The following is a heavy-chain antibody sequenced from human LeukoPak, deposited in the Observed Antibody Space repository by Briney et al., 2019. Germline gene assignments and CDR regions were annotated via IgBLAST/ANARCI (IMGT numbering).Heavy chain of an antibody. Sequence: GSLRLSCAASGFXFSNYWMHWVRQAPGKGLVWVSRIYSDVSSTSYADAVKGRFTISRDNAKNTLYLQMNSLRAEDTAVYYCVRMGSGWDFDYWGQGSLVTVSS. CDR1: GFXFSNYW. CDR2: IYSDVSST. J-gene: IGHJ4*02. D-gene: IGHD6-19*01. CDR3: VRMGSGWDFDY. V-gene: IGHV3-74*01.